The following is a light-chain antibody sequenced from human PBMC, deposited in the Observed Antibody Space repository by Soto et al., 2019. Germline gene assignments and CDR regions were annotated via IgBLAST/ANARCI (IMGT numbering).Light chain of an antibody. CDR3: QQYGSSPT. V-gene: IGKV3-20*01. CDR1: QSLTTSY. J-gene: IGKJ5*01. CDR2: GES. Sequence: EIVLTQSPGTLSLFPGERATLSCRASQSLTTSYLAWYQQKPGQAARLLIYGESSRATGIPDRFSGSGSGTAFTLTISRLEPEDFAVYSCQQYGSSPTFGQGARLEIK.